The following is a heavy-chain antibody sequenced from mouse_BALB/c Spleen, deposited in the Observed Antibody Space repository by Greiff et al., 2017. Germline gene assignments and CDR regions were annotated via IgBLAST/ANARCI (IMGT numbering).Heavy chain of an antibody. CDR3: ARHYYDWYFDV. CDR1: GYSITSGYY. J-gene: IGHJ1*01. V-gene: IGHV3-6*02. Sequence: EVQLQQSGPGLVKPSQSLSLTCSVTGYSITSGYYWNWIRQFPGNKLEWMGYIRYDGSNNYNPSLRNRISITRDTSKNQFFLKLNSVTTEDTATYYCARHYYDWYFDVWGAGTTVTVSS. CDR2: IRYDGSN. D-gene: IGHD1-2*01.